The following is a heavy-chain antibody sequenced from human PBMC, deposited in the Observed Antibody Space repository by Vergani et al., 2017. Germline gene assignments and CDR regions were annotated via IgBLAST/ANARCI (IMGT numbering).Heavy chain of an antibody. CDR1: GYTFTSYD. J-gene: IGHJ5*02. V-gene: IGHV1-8*01. CDR2: MNPNSGNT. Sequence: VQLVQSGAEVKKPGASVKVSCKASGYTFTSYDINWVRQATGQGLEWMGWMNPNSGNTGDAQKFQGRVTMTRNTSISTAYMELSSLRSEDTAVYYCARGPKYCSSTSCYLGWFDPWGQGTLVTVSS. D-gene: IGHD2-2*01. CDR3: ARGPKYCSSTSCYLGWFDP.